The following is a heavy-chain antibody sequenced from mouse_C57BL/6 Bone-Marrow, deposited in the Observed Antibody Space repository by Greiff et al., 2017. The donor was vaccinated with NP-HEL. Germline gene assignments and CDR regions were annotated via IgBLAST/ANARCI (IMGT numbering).Heavy chain of an antibody. CDR1: GFTFSDYG. Sequence: EVQLVESGGGLVKPGGSLKLSCAASGFTFSDYGMHWVRQAPEKGLEWVAYISSGSSTIYYADTVKGRFTISRDNAKNTLFLQMTSLRSEDTAMYYCARDGPYYYGSSYLDYWGQGTTLTVSS. D-gene: IGHD1-1*01. CDR2: ISSGSSTI. CDR3: ARDGPYYYGSSYLDY. V-gene: IGHV5-17*01. J-gene: IGHJ2*01.